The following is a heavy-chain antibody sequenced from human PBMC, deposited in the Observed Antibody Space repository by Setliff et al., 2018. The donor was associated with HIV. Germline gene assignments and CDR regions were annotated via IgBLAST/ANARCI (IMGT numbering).Heavy chain of an antibody. CDR2: IYYSGST. D-gene: IGHD3-10*01. J-gene: IGHJ4*02. CDR1: GGSVSSGSYY. V-gene: IGHV4-61*01. CDR3: ARGRFHRLHRPYSGSGSLGIQYFDY. Sequence: SETLSLTCTVSGGSVSSGSYYWSWIRQPPGKGLEWIGYIYYSGSTKHNPSLKSRVTISLDTSKNQFSLRLNSVTATDTALYYCARGRFHRLHRPYSGSGSLGIQYFDYWGQGTLVTVSS.